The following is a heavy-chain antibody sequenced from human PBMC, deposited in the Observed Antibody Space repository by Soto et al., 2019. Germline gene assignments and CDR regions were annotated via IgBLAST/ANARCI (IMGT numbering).Heavy chain of an antibody. CDR2: IFYSGNT. J-gene: IGHJ4*02. D-gene: IGHD1-26*01. Sequence: QLQLQESGPGLVKPSETLSLSCTVSGGSINSSIYYWGWVRQPPGEGLEWIASIFYSGNTYYNPSLKRRVTISVDPSKNQFSLQLSSVTAADTAVYYCARLQGRYYFDYWGQGTLVTVSS. CDR1: GGSINSSIYY. CDR3: ARLQGRYYFDY. V-gene: IGHV4-39*01.